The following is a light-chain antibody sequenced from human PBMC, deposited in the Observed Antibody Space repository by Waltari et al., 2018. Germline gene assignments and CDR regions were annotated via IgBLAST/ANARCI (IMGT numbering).Light chain of an antibody. J-gene: IGKJ4*01. CDR1: QGIRRW. CDR2: AAS. Sequence: DIQMTQSPPSVSAFAGDRFTITCRESQGIRRWLSWYQQKPGKAPKLLIYAASNLQSGVPSRFSGSDSGTEFTLTISSLQPEDVATYYCQEANSFPLTFGGGTKVEI. CDR3: QEANSFPLT. V-gene: IGKV1-12*01.